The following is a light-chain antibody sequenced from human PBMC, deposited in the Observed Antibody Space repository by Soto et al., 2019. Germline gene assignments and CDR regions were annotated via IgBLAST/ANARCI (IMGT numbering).Light chain of an antibody. Sequence: SYELTQPPSVSVAPGKTARITCGGTNIGSKSVNWYPQKPGQAPILVIYYDRDRPSGIPDRFSGSNSENTATLTISRVEAGDEADYYCQVWDSNSDWVFGGGTKLTVL. V-gene: IGLV3-21*04. CDR2: YDR. J-gene: IGLJ3*02. CDR3: QVWDSNSDWV. CDR1: NIGSKS.